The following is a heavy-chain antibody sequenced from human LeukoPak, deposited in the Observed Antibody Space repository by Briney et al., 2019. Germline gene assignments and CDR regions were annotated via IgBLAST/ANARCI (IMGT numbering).Heavy chain of an antibody. CDR2: IYYSGST. CDR3: ARQMGYCSTSSCYTSDYFDS. V-gene: IGHV4-39*01. J-gene: IGHJ4*02. Sequence: SETLSLTCTVSGGSISSSSYYWGWIRQPPGKGLEWIGSIYYSGSTYYNPSLKNRVTISVDTSKNHFSLKVNSVTVADTAVYYCARQMGYCSTSSCYTSDYFDSWGQGALVTVSS. D-gene: IGHD2-2*01. CDR1: GGSISSSSYY.